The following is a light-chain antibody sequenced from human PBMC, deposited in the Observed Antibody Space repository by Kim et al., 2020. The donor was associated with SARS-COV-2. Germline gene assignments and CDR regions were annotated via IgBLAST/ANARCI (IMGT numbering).Light chain of an antibody. CDR3: AAWDDSLSGWV. V-gene: IGLV1-47*01. J-gene: IGLJ3*02. CDR2: RNN. Sequence: QSMLTQPHSASGTPGQRVTISCSGSSSNIGSNYVYWYQQLPGTAPKLLIYRNNQRPSGVPDRFSGSKSGTSASLAISGLRSEDEADYYCAAWDDSLSGWVFGGGTKLTVL. CDR1: SSNIGSNY.